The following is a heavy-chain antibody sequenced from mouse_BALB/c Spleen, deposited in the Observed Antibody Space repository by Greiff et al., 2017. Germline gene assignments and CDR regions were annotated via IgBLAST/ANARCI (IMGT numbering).Heavy chain of an antibody. CDR2: IIPRSGYA. D-gene: IGHD1-1*01. J-gene: IGHJ2*01. V-gene: IGHV1-4*01. CDR3: ARETPVVANFDY. Sequence: QVQLQQSGAELARPGASVKMSCKASGYTFTSYTMHWIKQRPGQGLEWIGYIIPRSGYANYNQKFKGKATLTADKSSTTAYMQLTSLTSEDSSVYFCARETPVVANFDYWGQGTTLTVSS. CDR1: GYTFTSYT.